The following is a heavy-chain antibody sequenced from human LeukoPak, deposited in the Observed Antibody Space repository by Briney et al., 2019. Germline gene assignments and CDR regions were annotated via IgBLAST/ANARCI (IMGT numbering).Heavy chain of an antibody. CDR1: GYTITSYY. J-gene: IGHJ4*02. V-gene: IGHV1-46*01. CDR2: ITPSGGST. Sequence: GASVKVSCKASGYTITSYYMHWVRQAPGQGLEWMGIITPSGGSTSYAQKFQGRVTMTRDTSTSTVYMELSSLRSEDTALYYCAREVYTGYYFDYWGQGDLVTVSS. D-gene: IGHD3-16*01. CDR3: AREVYTGYYFDY.